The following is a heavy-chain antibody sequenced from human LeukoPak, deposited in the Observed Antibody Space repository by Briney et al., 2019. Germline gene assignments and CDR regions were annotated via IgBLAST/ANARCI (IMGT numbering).Heavy chain of an antibody. V-gene: IGHV1-2*02. Sequence: ASVKVSCKASGYTFTGYYMHWVRQAPGQGLEWMGWINPNSGGTNYAQKFQGRVTMTRDTSISTAYMELSRLRSDDTAVYYCARTPYYYDSTGGMDVWGQGTTVTVSS. J-gene: IGHJ6*02. CDR3: ARTPYYYDSTGGMDV. CDR2: INPNSGGT. D-gene: IGHD3-22*01. CDR1: GYTFTGYY.